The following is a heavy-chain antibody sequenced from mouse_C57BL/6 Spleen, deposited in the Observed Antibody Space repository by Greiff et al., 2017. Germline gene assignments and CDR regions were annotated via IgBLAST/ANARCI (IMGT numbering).Heavy chain of an antibody. J-gene: IGHJ2*01. CDR2: ISYDGSN. CDR3: ARRDGSSFFDY. CDR1: GYSITSGYY. V-gene: IGHV3-6*01. D-gene: IGHD1-1*01. Sequence: VQLKQSGPGLVKPSQSLSLTCSVTGYSITSGYYWNWIRQFPGNKLEWMGYISYDGSNNYNPSLKNRISITRDTSKNQFFLKLNSVTTEDTATYYCARRDGSSFFDYWGQGTTLTVSS.